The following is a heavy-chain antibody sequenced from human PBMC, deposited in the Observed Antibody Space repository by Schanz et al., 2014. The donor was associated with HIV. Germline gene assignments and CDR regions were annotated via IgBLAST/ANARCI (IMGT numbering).Heavy chain of an antibody. J-gene: IGHJ6*02. CDR3: AKDGGSRGRRRGMDV. V-gene: IGHV3-30*18. CDR1: GFSFDTFG. Sequence: QVQLVESGGGVVQPGRSLRLSCAGSGFSFDTFGIHWVRQAPGKGLEWLALISYDGINKYYGDSVKGRFTISRDNSKNTVYLQMNSLRAEDTAIYHCAKDGGSRGRRRGMDVWGQGTTVTVSS. CDR2: ISYDGINK. D-gene: IGHD3-10*01.